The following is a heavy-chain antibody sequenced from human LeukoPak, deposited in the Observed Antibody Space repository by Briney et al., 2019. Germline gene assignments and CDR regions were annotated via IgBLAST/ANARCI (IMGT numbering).Heavy chain of an antibody. V-gene: IGHV3-23*01. Sequence: SGESLTLSCSGWGFIFRVYVLAGVRQAPGKGVEWVSAVSGRGGDTPYADSVKGRFTINRDNSPNTLSLQMNSVSVEDTAIYYCAKALGANQLLQPVSFDPRGQGTRVTVSS. J-gene: IGHJ5*02. D-gene: IGHD2-2*01. CDR3: AKALGANQLLQPVSFDP. CDR2: VSGRGGDT. CDR1: GFIFRVYV.